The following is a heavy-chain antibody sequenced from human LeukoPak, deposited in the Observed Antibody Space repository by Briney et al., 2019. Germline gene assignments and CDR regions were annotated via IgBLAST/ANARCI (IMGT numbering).Heavy chain of an antibody. CDR2: IWYDGSNK. V-gene: IGHV3-33*08. J-gene: IGHJ4*02. D-gene: IGHD4-17*01. CDR3: ARAGYGDPHFDF. CDR1: GFAFGTYG. Sequence: GGSLRLSCAASGFAFGTYGMHWVRQAPGKGLEWVAAIWYDGSNKYYGDSVKGRFTISRDNSKNTLYLQMNSLRAEDTAVYYCARAGYGDPHFDFWGQGTLVTVSS.